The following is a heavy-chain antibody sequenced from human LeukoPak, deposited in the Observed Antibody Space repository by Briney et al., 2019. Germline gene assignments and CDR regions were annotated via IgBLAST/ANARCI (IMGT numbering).Heavy chain of an antibody. CDR1: GLTFSGSA. D-gene: IGHD3-3*01. J-gene: IGHJ4*02. V-gene: IGHV3-73*01. CDR3: TSVLGYYDFWSGYYLN. CDR2: IRSKANSYAT. Sequence: GGSLRLSCAASGLTFSGSAMHWVRQASGKGLEWVGRIRSKANSYATAYAASVKGRFTISRDDSKNTAYLQMNSLKTEDTAVYYCTSVLGYYDFWSGYYLNWGQGTLVTVSS.